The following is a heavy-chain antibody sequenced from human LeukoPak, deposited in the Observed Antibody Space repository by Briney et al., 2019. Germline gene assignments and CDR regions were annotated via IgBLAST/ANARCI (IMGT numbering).Heavy chain of an antibody. D-gene: IGHD3-22*01. J-gene: IGHJ4*02. Sequence: VASVKVSCKASGYTFTGYYMHWVRQAPGQGLEWMGRINPNSGGTNYAQKFQGRVTMTRDTSINTAYMELSRLRSDDTAVYYCARDRPSLRITMIVPDYWGQGTLVTVSS. V-gene: IGHV1-2*06. CDR2: INPNSGGT. CDR1: GYTFTGYY. CDR3: ARDRPSLRITMIVPDY.